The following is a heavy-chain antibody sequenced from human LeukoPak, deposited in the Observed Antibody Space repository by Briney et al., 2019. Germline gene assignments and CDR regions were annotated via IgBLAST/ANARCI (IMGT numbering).Heavy chain of an antibody. D-gene: IGHD1-26*01. V-gene: IGHV1-2*02. CDR2: INPNSGGT. Sequence: ASVKVSCKASGYTFTSYGISWVRQAPGQGLEWMGWINPNSGGTNYAQKFQGRVTMTRDTSISTAYMELSRLRSDDTAVYYCASSLLHYYYYYMDVWGKGTTVTVSS. J-gene: IGHJ6*03. CDR3: ASSLLHYYYYYMDV. CDR1: GYTFTSYG.